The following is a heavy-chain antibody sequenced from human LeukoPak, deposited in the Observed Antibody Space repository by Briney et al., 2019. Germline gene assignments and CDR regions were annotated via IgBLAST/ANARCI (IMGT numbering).Heavy chain of an antibody. Sequence: PGRSLGLSCAASGFTFDDYAMHWVRQAPGKGLQGVSGISWNSGSIGYADSVKGRFTISRDNAKNSLYLQMNSLRAEDMALYYCAKDRGSSSSYFDYWGQGTLVTVSS. J-gene: IGHJ4*02. CDR2: ISWNSGSI. D-gene: IGHD6-6*01. CDR3: AKDRGSSSSYFDY. CDR1: GFTFDDYA. V-gene: IGHV3-9*03.